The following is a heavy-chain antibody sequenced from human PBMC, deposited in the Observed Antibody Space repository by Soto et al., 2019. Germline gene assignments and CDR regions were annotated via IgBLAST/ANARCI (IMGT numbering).Heavy chain of an antibody. V-gene: IGHV4-61*01. D-gene: IGHD3-10*01. CDR1: GGSVSRVNYY. CDR3: VGDGRMEDGRGGYYYAMDV. CDR2: IFYSGNN. J-gene: IGHJ6*02. Sequence: SETLSLTCTVSGGSVSRVNYYWSWIRQPPGKGLEWIGYIFYSGNNNYSPSLKSRVTISVDTSKHHLSLKLTSVTAADTAVYYCVGDGRMEDGRGGYYYAMDVWGQGTTVTVSS.